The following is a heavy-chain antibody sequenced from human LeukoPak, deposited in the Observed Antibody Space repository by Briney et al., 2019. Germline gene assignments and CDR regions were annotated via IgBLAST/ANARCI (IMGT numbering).Heavy chain of an antibody. D-gene: IGHD3-22*01. J-gene: IGHJ4*02. CDR3: AKEASAYYDSSGYHYYFDY. CDR1: GFTFTGMP. CDR2: ISGSGGST. V-gene: IGHV3-23*01. Sequence: PGGSLRLSCAASGFTFTGMPWAGSGQAPGKGLDWASAISGSGGSTYYADSVKGRFTISRDNSKNTLYLQMNSLRAEDTAVYYCAKEASAYYDSSGYHYYFDYWGQGTLVTVSS.